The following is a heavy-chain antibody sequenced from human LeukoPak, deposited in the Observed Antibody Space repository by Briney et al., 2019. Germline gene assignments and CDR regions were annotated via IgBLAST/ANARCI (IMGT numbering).Heavy chain of an antibody. CDR1: GGTFSSYA. CDR2: IITIFGTA. Sequence: SVKVSCKASGGTFSSYAISWVRQAPGQGLEWMGGIITIFGTANYAQKFQGRVTITTDESTSTAYMELSSLRSEDTAVYYCARGRVSRPDNWFDRWGQGTLVTVSS. D-gene: IGHD5/OR15-5a*01. CDR3: ARGRVSRPDNWFDR. J-gene: IGHJ5*02. V-gene: IGHV1-69*05.